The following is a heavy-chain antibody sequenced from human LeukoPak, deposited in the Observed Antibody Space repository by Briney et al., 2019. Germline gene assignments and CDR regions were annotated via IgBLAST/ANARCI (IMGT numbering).Heavy chain of an antibody. CDR3: ARDWYYYDSSGYYNGYFDY. J-gene: IGHJ4*02. CDR2: IYSGGST. V-gene: IGHV3-66*01. CDR1: GFTVSSNY. Sequence: GGSLRLSSAASGFTVSSNYMSWVRQAPGKGLEWVSVIYSGGSTYYADSVKGRFIISRDNSKNTLYLQMNSLRAEDTAVYYCARDWYYYDSSGYYNGYFDYWGQGTLVTVSS. D-gene: IGHD3-22*01.